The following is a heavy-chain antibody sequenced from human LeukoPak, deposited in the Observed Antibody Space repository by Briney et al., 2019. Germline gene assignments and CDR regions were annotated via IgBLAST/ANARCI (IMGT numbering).Heavy chain of an antibody. D-gene: IGHD3-22*01. J-gene: IGHJ4*02. CDR1: GGSISSGSYY. CDR3: ARDQDYYDSSGYDY. CDR2: IYTSGST. Sequence: SQTLSLTCTVSGGSISSGSYYWSWTRQPAGKGLEWIGRIYTSGSTNYNPSLKSRVTISVDTSKNQFSLKLSSVTAADTAVYYCARDQDYYDSSGYDYWGQGTLVTASS. V-gene: IGHV4-61*02.